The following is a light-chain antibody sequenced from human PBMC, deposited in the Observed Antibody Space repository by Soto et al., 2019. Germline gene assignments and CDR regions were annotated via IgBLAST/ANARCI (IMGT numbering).Light chain of an antibody. CDR3: SSYTSSSNYV. Sequence: QSALTQPASVSGSPGQSITISCTGTSSDVGGYNYVSWYQQHPGKAPKLMIYEVCNRPSGVSNRFSGSKSGNTASLTISGLQDEDEADYYCSSYTSSSNYVFGTGTKLTVL. V-gene: IGLV2-14*01. CDR1: SSDVGGYNY. CDR2: EVC. J-gene: IGLJ1*01.